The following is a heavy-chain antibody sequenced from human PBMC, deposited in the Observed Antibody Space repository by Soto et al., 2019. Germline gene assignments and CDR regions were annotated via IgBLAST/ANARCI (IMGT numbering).Heavy chain of an antibody. D-gene: IGHD2-15*01. CDR1: GFTFSSYG. Sequence: QVQLVESGGGVVQPGRSLRLSCVASGFTFSSYGMHWVRQAPGKGLEWVAVIWYDGSNKYYADSVKGRFTISRDNSKNTLYLQMNSLRAEDTAVYYCARGESMRWPGGFDYWGQGTLVTVSS. J-gene: IGHJ4*02. CDR2: IWYDGSNK. V-gene: IGHV3-33*01. CDR3: ARGESMRWPGGFDY.